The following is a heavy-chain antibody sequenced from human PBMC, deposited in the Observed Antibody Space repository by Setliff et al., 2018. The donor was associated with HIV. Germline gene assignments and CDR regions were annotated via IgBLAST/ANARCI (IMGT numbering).Heavy chain of an antibody. CDR3: AASSGRQRGDY. J-gene: IGHJ4*02. Sequence: SETLSLTCTVSGGSISDYYWSWIRQPAGKGLEWIGRVYASGSTNYNPSLKSRVTMSVDTSNNQFSLKLSSVTAADTAVYYCAASSGRQRGDYWGQGILVTVSS. D-gene: IGHD6-25*01. V-gene: IGHV4-4*07. CDR2: VYASGST. CDR1: GGSISDYY.